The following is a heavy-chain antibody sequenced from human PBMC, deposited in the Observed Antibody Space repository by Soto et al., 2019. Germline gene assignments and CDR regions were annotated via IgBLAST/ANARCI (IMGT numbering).Heavy chain of an antibody. Sequence: QVHLVQSGAEVRKPGASVKVSCKAFGYTFTTNDINWVRQAPGQGLEWLGWMDPNSGVAGYAQKFQGRVIMTRDTSTSTAHMELSGLTSEDTAVYYCARRSMMREPAARYYFALDVWGQGTALTVSS. CDR3: ARRSMMREPAARYYFALDV. CDR1: GYTFTTND. J-gene: IGHJ6*02. D-gene: IGHD1-26*01. CDR2: MDPNSGVA. V-gene: IGHV1-8*02.